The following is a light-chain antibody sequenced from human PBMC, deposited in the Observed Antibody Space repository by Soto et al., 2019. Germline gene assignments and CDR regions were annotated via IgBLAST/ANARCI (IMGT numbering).Light chain of an antibody. CDR2: EVT. CDR1: SSDVGGYNY. J-gene: IGLJ1*01. V-gene: IGLV2-8*01. CDR3: SSFTGASTI. Sequence: QSVLAQPPSASGSPGQSVTISCTGTSSDVGGYNYVSWYQQHPGKAPKLVTYEVTKRPSGVPDRFSGFKSGNTASLTVSGLQAEDEADYYCSSFTGASTIFGTGTKVTVL.